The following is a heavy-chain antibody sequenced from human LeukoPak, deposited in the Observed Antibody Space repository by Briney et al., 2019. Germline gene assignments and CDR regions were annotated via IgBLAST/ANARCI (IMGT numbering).Heavy chain of an antibody. CDR3: ARDLSSTPHWELDY. CDR1: GYTFTSYG. J-gene: IGHJ4*02. Sequence: ASVKVSCKASGYTFTSYGISWVRQAPGQGLEWIGRINPYSGVTEFAQKFQGRVTMTRDTSINTAYMESSGLRSDDTAVYYCARDLSSTPHWELDYWGQGTVVTVPP. CDR2: INPYSGVT. D-gene: IGHD7-27*01. V-gene: IGHV1-2*06.